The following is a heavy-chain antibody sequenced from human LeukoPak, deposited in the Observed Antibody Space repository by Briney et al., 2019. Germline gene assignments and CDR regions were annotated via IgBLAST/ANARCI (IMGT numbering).Heavy chain of an antibody. Sequence: PGGSLRPSCAASGFTFDDYAMHWVRQAPGKGLEWVSGISWNSGSVGYADSVKGRFTISRDNAKDSLYLQMNSLRAEDTALYYCAKDSGYPTSFDYWGQGTLVTVSS. CDR3: AKDSGYPTSFDY. D-gene: IGHD5-12*01. CDR1: GFTFDDYA. CDR2: ISWNSGSV. J-gene: IGHJ4*02. V-gene: IGHV3-9*01.